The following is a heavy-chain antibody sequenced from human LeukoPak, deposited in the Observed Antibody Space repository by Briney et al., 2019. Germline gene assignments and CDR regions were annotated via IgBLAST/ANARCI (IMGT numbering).Heavy chain of an antibody. CDR3: ASLSIVVVPAARRIYGMDV. D-gene: IGHD2-2*01. J-gene: IGHJ6*02. Sequence: PSETLSLTCAVYGGSFSGYYWSWIRQPPGKGLEWIGEINHSGSTNYNPSLKSRVTISVDTSKNRFSLKLSSVTAADTAVYYCASLSIVVVPAARRIYGMDVWGQGTTVTVSS. V-gene: IGHV4-34*01. CDR1: GGSFSGYY. CDR2: INHSGST.